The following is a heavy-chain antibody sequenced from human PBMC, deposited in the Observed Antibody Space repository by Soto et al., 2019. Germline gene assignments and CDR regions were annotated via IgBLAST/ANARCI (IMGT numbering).Heavy chain of an antibody. J-gene: IGHJ4*02. CDR1: GGTFGSKG. V-gene: IGHV1-69*13. CDR3: ARGAMANFDY. D-gene: IGHD5-18*01. Sequence: GSSVKVSCKASGGTFGSKGIAWVRQAPVQGLEWMGGFIAMLGTPTYAKKVQGRATLSADESLTSSYLELRSLRSEDTGVYFCARGAMANFDYWGQGTVVT. CDR2: FIAMLGTP.